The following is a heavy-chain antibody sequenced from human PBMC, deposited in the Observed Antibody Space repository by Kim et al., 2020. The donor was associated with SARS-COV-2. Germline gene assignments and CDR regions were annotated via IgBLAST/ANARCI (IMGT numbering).Heavy chain of an antibody. CDR2: GST. D-gene: IGHD3-3*01. V-gene: IGHV1-46*01. Sequence: GSTSYAQSFQGRVTMTSDTSTTTAYMELTSLTSDDTAMYYCARDLEGLDDWGQGTLVTVSS. J-gene: IGHJ4*02. CDR3: ARDLEGLDD.